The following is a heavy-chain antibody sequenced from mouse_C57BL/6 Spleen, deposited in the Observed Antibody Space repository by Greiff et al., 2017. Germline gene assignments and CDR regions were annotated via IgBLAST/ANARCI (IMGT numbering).Heavy chain of an antibody. CDR1: GFTFSSYA. D-gene: IGHD2-4*01. Sequence: EVMLVESGGGLVKPGGSLKLSCAASGFTFSSYAMSWVRQTPEKRLEWVATISDGGSYTYYPDNVKGRFTISRDNAKNNLYLQMSHLKSEDTAMYYCARADDYDGWYFDVWGTGTTVTVSS. V-gene: IGHV5-4*03. J-gene: IGHJ1*03. CDR3: ARADDYDGWYFDV. CDR2: ISDGGSYT.